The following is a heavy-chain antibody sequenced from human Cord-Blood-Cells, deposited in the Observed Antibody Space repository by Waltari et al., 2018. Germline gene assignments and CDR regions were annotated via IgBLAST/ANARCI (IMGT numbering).Heavy chain of an antibody. CDR2: INHSGST. CDR1: GGSFSGYY. J-gene: IGHJ5*02. D-gene: IGHD2-15*01. CDR3: ARGNCSGGSCSNWFDP. Sequence: QVQLQPWGAGLLKPSETLSLTCAVYGGSFSGYYWSWIRQPPGKGLEWIGEINHSGSTNYNPSLKSRVTISVDTSKNQFSLKLSSVTAADTAVYYCARGNCSGGSCSNWFDPWGQGTLVTVSS. V-gene: IGHV4-34*01.